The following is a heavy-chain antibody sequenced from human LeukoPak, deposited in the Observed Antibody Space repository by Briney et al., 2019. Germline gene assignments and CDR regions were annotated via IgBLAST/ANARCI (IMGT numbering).Heavy chain of an antibody. V-gene: IGHV3-23*01. CDR3: AKRGVVIRVILVGFHKEAYYFDS. CDR2: ISDSGSRT. CDR1: GITLSNYG. D-gene: IGHD3-22*01. J-gene: IGHJ4*02. Sequence: GGSLRLSCALSGITLSNYGMSWVRQAPGKGLEWVAGISDSGSRTNYADSAKGRFTISRDNPKNTLYRQMNSQRAERTAVYFCAKRGVVIRVILVGFHKEAYYFDSWGQGALVTVSS.